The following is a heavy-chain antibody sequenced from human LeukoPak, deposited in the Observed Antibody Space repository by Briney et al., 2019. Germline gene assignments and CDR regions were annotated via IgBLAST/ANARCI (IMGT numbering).Heavy chain of an antibody. CDR1: GFTFSSYA. Sequence: GGSLRLSCAASGFTFSSYAMHWVRQAPGKGLEWVAVISYDGSNKYYADSVKGRFTISRDNSKNTLYLQMNSLRAEDTAVYYCARDREWELPNDAFDIWGQGTMVTVSS. CDR2: ISYDGSNK. D-gene: IGHD1-26*01. CDR3: ARDREWELPNDAFDI. J-gene: IGHJ3*02. V-gene: IGHV3-30-3*01.